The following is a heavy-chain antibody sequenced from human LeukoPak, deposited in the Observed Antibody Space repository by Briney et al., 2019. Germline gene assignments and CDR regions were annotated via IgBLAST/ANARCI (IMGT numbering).Heavy chain of an antibody. D-gene: IGHD2-2*01. CDR1: GYTFTSYG. V-gene: IGHV1-18*01. Sequence: GASVKVSCKASGYTFTSYGISWVRQAPGQGLEWMGWISAYNGNTNYAQKLQGRVTMTTDTSTSTAYMELRSLRSDDTAVYYCARVYCSSTSCYGAFYFDYWGQGTLVTVSS. J-gene: IGHJ4*02. CDR3: ARVYCSSTSCYGAFYFDY. CDR2: ISAYNGNT.